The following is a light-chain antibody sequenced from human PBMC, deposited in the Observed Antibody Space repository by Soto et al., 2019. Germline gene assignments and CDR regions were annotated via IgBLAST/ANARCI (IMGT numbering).Light chain of an antibody. CDR1: QSINTW. CDR2: KAS. CDR3: QQYNSYSWT. J-gene: IGKJ1*01. V-gene: IGKV1-5*03. Sequence: DIPMTQSPSILSASVGDRVTITCRASQSINTWLAWYQQKPGKGPELLMYKASSLESGVPSRFSGSGSGTEFTLTISRLQPDDFATYYCQQYNSYSWTFGQGTKVEIK.